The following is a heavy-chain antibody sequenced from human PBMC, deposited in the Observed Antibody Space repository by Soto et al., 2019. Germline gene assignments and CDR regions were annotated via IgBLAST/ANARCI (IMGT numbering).Heavy chain of an antibody. CDR3: ARRYPDAFDI. V-gene: IGHV3-74*01. J-gene: IGHJ3*02. D-gene: IGHD1-20*01. CDR2: INGDGGRT. CDR1: GVTVRGYW. Sequence: EVQLVESGGGLVQPGGSLRLSCAASGVTVRGYWMHWVRQAPGKGLVWVSSINGDGGRTNYADAVKGRFTISRDNAKNTLYLQMNSLRAEDTAVYYCARRYPDAFDIWGQGTMVTVSS.